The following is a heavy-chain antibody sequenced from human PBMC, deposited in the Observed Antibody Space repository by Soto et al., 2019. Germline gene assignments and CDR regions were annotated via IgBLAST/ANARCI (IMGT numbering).Heavy chain of an antibody. CDR3: ARGLSSWPIDY. CDR2: ISAYNGNT. Sequence: ASVKDSCKDACYTFTSDGISWVRQAPGQGLEWMGWISAYNGNTNYAQRLQGRVTMTTDTSTSTAYMELRSLRSDDTAVYYCARGLSSWPIDYWGQGTLVTVSS. V-gene: IGHV1-18*04. D-gene: IGHD6-13*01. CDR1: CYTFTSDG. J-gene: IGHJ4*02.